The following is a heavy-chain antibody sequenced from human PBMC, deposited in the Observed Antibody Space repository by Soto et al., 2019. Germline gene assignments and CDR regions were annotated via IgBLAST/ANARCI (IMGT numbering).Heavy chain of an antibody. J-gene: IGHJ4*01. D-gene: IGHD6-6*01. Sequence: KDQEQGLEWMVGIIPIFVTANYAQKFQGRVTITADESTSTAYMELSSLRSEDTAVYYCARDGKFRRSSSSGLVTDFAYRGYGTPVTVSS. CDR3: ARDGKFRRSSSSGLVTDFAY. CDR2: IIPIFVTA. V-gene: IGHV1-69*01.